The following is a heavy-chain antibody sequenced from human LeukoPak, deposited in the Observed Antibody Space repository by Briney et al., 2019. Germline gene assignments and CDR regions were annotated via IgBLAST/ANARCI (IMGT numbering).Heavy chain of an antibody. D-gene: IGHD3-9*01. CDR3: ARGYDILTGYSPEWFDP. V-gene: IGHV3-23*01. CDR2: ISGSGGST. J-gene: IGHJ5*02. Sequence: PGGSLRLSCAASGFTFSSYAMSWVRQAPGKGLEWVSAISGSGGSTYYADSVKGRFTISRDNSKNTLYLQMNSLRAEDTAVYYCARGYDILTGYSPEWFDPWGQGTLVTVSS. CDR1: GFTFSSYA.